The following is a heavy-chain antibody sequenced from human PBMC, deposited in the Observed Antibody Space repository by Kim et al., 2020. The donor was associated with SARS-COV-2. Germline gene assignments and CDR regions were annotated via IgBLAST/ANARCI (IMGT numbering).Heavy chain of an antibody. CDR3: ARQGSSGYYPRYYFDY. J-gene: IGHJ4*02. V-gene: IGHV4-39*01. D-gene: IGHD3-22*01. CDR2: IYYSGST. CDR1: GGSTSSSSYY. Sequence: SETLSLTCTVSGGSTSSSSYYWGWIRQPPGKGLEWIGSIYYSGSTYYNPSLKSRVTISVDTSKNQFSLKLSSVTAADTAVYYCARQGSSGYYPRYYFDYWGQGTLVTVSP.